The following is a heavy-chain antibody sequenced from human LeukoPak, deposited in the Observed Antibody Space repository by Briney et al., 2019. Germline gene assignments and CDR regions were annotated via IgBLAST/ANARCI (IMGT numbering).Heavy chain of an antibody. V-gene: IGHV3-30*18. D-gene: IGHD6-19*01. CDR1: GFTFSSYG. Sequence: GRSLRLSCAASGFTFSSYGMHWVRQAPGKGLEWVAVISYVGSNKYYADSVKGRFTISRDNSKNTLYLQMNSLRAEDTAVYYCAKDRTDVSSGWYTYYYGMDVWGQGTTVTVSS. CDR3: AKDRTDVSSGWYTYYYGMDV. J-gene: IGHJ6*02. CDR2: ISYVGSNK.